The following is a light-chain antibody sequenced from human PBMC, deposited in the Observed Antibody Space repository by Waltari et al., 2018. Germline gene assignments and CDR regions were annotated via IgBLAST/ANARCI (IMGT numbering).Light chain of an antibody. J-gene: IGKJ1*01. Sequence: EIVLTQSPGTLSLSLGERATLSCRASPSVSRAFTWYHPKPGQAPRLLIYGASTRATGTPDRFSGSGSGTDFSLTISRLDPDDFAVYYCQHYLRLPVTFGQGTTVEI. CDR1: PSVSRAF. V-gene: IGKV3-20*01. CDR3: QHYLRLPVT. CDR2: GAS.